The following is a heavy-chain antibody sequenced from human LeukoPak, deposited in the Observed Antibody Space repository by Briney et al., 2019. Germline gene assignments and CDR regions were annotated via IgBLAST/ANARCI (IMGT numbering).Heavy chain of an antibody. CDR2: ILHRGSS. J-gene: IGHJ6*03. Sequence: SETLSLTCGVSDGSLSGFFWTWIRQPPGKGLEWIGEILHRGSSYYNPSLKSRVSLSVDTSTNQVSLNLTSVTAADAAVYYRARGVKEVGRFYFYMDVWGHGTAVIVSS. CDR1: DGSLSGFF. D-gene: IGHD2/OR15-2a*01. V-gene: IGHV4-34*01. CDR3: ARGVKEVGRFYFYMDV.